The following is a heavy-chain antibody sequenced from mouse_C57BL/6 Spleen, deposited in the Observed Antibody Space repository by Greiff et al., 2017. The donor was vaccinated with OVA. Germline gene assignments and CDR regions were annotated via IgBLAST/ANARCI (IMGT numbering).Heavy chain of an antibody. J-gene: IGHJ1*03. CDR2: IYPGDGDT. V-gene: IGHV1-80*01. CDR3: ARYTTVVAHWYFDV. CDR1: GYAFSSYW. Sequence: QVQLKQSGAELVKPGASVKISCKASGYAFSSYWMNWVKQRPGKGLEWIGQIYPGDGDTNYNGKFKGKATLTADKSSSTAYMQLSSLTSEDSAVYFCARYTTVVAHWYFDVWGTGTTVTVSS. D-gene: IGHD1-1*01.